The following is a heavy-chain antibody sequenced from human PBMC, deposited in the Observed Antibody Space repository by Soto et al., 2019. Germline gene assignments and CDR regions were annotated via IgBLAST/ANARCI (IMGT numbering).Heavy chain of an antibody. Sequence: SETLSLTCNVSGGPISNYYWSWVRQPAGKGLEWVGRIYSDGATNYSPSLKSRVFMSLDMSGNQFSLQLNSVTAADTAVYYCSRVGCSNSNCQTRGMDVWGQGTTVTVSS. CDR3: SRVGCSNSNCQTRGMDV. J-gene: IGHJ6*02. V-gene: IGHV4-4*07. D-gene: IGHD2-2*01. CDR1: GGPISNYY. CDR2: IYSDGAT.